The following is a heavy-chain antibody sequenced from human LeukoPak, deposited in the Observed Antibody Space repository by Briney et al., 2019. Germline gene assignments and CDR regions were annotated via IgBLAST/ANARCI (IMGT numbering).Heavy chain of an antibody. CDR2: IYHSGNT. J-gene: IGHJ4*02. CDR1: GYSISSGHY. CDR3: ARDLRYYFDSSGYFYLGFDY. Sequence: SETLSLTCAVSGYSISSGHYWACVRQLPGKGLGWIGSIYHSGNTYYNPSLKSRVSISVDTSKNQFSLKLTSMTAADTAVYYCARDLRYYFDSSGYFYLGFDYWGQGTLVTVSS. V-gene: IGHV4-38-2*02. D-gene: IGHD3-22*01.